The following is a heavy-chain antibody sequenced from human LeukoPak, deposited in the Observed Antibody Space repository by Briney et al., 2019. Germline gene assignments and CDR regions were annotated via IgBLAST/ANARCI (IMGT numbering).Heavy chain of an antibody. CDR3: ARVRTGSGTDGIYFDY. D-gene: IGHD3-10*01. V-gene: IGHV1-2*06. CDR1: GYTFTGYH. J-gene: IGHJ4*02. CDR2: INPNSGGT. Sequence: ASVKVSCKTSGYTFTGYHMHWVRRAPGQGLEWMGRINPNSGGTDYAQKFQGRVTMTRDTSISTAYMELSRLRSDDTAVYYCARVRTGSGTDGIYFDYWGQGTLVTVSS.